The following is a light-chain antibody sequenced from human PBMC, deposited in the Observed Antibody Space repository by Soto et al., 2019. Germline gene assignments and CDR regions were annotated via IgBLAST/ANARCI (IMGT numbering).Light chain of an antibody. CDR3: QQYYSYPLT. V-gene: IGKV1-8*01. CDR1: QSISSS. CDR2: AAS. Sequence: AIRMTQSPSSFSASTGDRVSITCRASQSISSSLAWYQQKPGEAPKLLIHAASTSQSGVPSRFSGSGSGTDFTLTISCLQSEDFATYYCQQYYSYPLTFGGGTKVDIK. J-gene: IGKJ4*01.